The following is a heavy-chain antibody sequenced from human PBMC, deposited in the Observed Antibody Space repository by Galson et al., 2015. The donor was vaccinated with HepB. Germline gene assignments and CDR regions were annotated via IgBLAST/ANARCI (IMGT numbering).Heavy chain of an antibody. J-gene: IGHJ5*02. V-gene: IGHV3-53*01. Sequence: SLRLSCAASGFTVSSNYMSWVRQAPGKGLEWVSVIFSSGSTYYADSVKGRFTISRDNAKNMLYLQMNSLRADDTAVYYCARVVVPAAMKPPTPLAWFDPWGQGTRVTVSS. CDR3: ARVVVPAAMKPPTPLAWFDP. CDR1: GFTVSSNY. CDR2: IFSSGST. D-gene: IGHD2-2*01.